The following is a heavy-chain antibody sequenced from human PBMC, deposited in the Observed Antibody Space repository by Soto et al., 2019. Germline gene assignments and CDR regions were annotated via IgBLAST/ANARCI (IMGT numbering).Heavy chain of an antibody. CDR2: LYWDDAK. V-gene: IGHV2-5*02. Sequence: QITLKESGPPLVQPTQTLTLTCTFSVFSLSTSGVGVGWIRQPPGQALEWLALLYWDDAKGYSPSLSSRLTASKNTSKNQVVLTIPNMDPVDTPTSYCIPSPCGGDCRQSHASNLYYSMDDWGQGAPFTVS. CDR1: VFSLSTSGVG. D-gene: IGHD2-21*02. CDR3: IPSPCGGDCRQSHASNLYYSMDD. J-gene: IGHJ6*02.